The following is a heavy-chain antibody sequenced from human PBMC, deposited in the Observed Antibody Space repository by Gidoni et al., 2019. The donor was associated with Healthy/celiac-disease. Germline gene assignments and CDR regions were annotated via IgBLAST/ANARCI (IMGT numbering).Heavy chain of an antibody. Sequence: EVQLLESGGGLVQPGGSLSLSCAASGFTFSSFAMSWVRQAPGKGLEWVSAISGSGGSTYYADSVKGRFTISRDNSKNTLYLQMNSLRAEDTAVYYCAKDPRDYGDYYPWVGYFDYWGQGTLVTVSS. CDR3: AKDPRDYGDYYPWVGYFDY. V-gene: IGHV3-23*01. D-gene: IGHD4-17*01. J-gene: IGHJ4*02. CDR1: GFTFSSFA. CDR2: ISGSGGST.